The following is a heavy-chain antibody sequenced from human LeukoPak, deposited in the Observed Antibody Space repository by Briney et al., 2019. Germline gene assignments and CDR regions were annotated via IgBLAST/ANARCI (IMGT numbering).Heavy chain of an antibody. V-gene: IGHV3-15*01. D-gene: IGHD2-2*01. J-gene: IGHJ1*01. CDR1: GFTFSNAW. CDR2: IKSKTDGGTT. Sequence: GGSLRLSCAASGFTFSNAWMSWVRQAPGKALEWVGRIKSKTDGGTTDYAAPVKGRFTISRDDSKNTLYLQMNSLKTEDTAVYYCTARYCRSTSCYGEYFQRWGQGTLVTVSS. CDR3: TARYCRSTSCYGEYFQR.